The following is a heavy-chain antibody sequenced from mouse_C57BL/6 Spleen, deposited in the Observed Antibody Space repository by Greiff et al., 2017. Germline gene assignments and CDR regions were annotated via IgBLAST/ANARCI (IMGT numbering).Heavy chain of an antibody. CDR3: TTITTGFAY. J-gene: IGHJ3*01. V-gene: IGHV1-15*01. D-gene: IGHD1-2*01. CDR2: IDPETGGT. Sequence: VKLQESGAELVRPGASVTLSCKASGYTFTDYEMHWVKQTPVHGLEWIGAIDPETGGTAYNQKFKGKAILTADKSSSTAYMELRSLTSEDSAVYYCTTITTGFAYWGQGTLVTVSA. CDR1: GYTFTDYE.